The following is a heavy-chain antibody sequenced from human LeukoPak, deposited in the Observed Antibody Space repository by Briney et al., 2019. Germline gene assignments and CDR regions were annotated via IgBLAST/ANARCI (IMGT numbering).Heavy chain of an antibody. CDR2: IIHSGGNT. CDR3: AKGSDTQCRGARCCHFDH. V-gene: IGHV3-23*01. D-gene: IGHD2-2*01. Sequence: GGSLRLSCAASGFTFSSYAMNWVRQTPGKGLEWISSIIHSGGNTYYAVSVRGRFSISRDNSKNTVYLQMNSLRVEDTAVYYCAKGSDTQCRGARCCHFDHWGQGTPVTVSS. CDR1: GFTFSSYA. J-gene: IGHJ4*02.